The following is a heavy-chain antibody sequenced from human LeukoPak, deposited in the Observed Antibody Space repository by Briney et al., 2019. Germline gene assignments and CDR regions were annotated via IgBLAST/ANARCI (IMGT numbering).Heavy chain of an antibody. J-gene: IGHJ3*02. CDR3: ARGPYSSHAFDI. CDR1: GGTFSSYA. V-gene: IGHV1-8*02. D-gene: IGHD6-19*01. Sequence: GASVKVSCKAPGGTFSSYAISWVRQAPGQGLEWMGWMNPNSGNTGYAQKFQGRVTMTRNTSISTAYMELSSLRSEDTAVYYCARGPYSSHAFDIWGQGTMVTVSS. CDR2: MNPNSGNT.